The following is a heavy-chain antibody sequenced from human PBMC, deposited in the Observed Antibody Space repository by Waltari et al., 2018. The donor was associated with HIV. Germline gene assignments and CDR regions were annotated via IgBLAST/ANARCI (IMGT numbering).Heavy chain of an antibody. D-gene: IGHD3-3*01. J-gene: IGHJ4*02. CDR1: GGTFSSYA. Sequence: QVQLVQSGAEVKKPGSSVKVSCKASGGTFSSYAISWVRQAPGHGLEWMGRIIPILGIANYAQKFQGRVTITADKSTSTAYMELSSLRSEDTAVYYCARVGGGNYDFWSGYPSYYFDYWGQGTLVTVSS. CDR2: IIPILGIA. CDR3: ARVGGGNYDFWSGYPSYYFDY. V-gene: IGHV1-69*04.